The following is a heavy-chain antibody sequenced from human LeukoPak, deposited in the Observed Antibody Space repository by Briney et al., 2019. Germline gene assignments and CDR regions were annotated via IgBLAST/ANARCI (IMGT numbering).Heavy chain of an antibody. CDR1: GGSISSSNW. Sequence: SETLSLTCAVSGGSISSSNWWSWVRQPPGKGLEWIGEIYHSGSTNYNPSLKSRVTISVDKSKNQFSLKLSSVTAADTAVYYCARGYYYDSSGYPIDYWGQGTLVTVSS. CDR3: ARGYYYDSSGYPIDY. J-gene: IGHJ4*02. CDR2: IYHSGST. D-gene: IGHD3-22*01. V-gene: IGHV4-4*02.